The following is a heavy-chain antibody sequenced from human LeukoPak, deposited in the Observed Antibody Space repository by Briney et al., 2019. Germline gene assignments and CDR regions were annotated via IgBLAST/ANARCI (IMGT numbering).Heavy chain of an antibody. CDR2: IYTSGST. CDR3: ARAPGSFWSGYYYYYYMDV. Sequence: SETLSLTCTVSGGSISSGSYYWSWIRQPAGKGLEWIGRIYTSGSTNYNPSLKSRVTTSVDTSKNQFSLKLSSVTAADTAVYYCARAPGSFWSGYYYYYYMDVWGKGTTVTVSS. D-gene: IGHD3-3*01. J-gene: IGHJ6*03. V-gene: IGHV4-61*02. CDR1: GGSISSGSYY.